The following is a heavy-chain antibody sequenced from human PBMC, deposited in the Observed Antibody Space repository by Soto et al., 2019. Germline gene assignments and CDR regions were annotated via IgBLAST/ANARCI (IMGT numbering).Heavy chain of an antibody. Sequence: QVQLQESGPGLVNPSGTLSLTCAVSGVSISSSQWWSWVRQPPGKGLEWIGEIYHNERTNYNPSLKSRLTMSLDRSKNQVSLKLSSVTAADTATYYCGRTKDYFYGVDVWGQGTTVTVSS. CDR2: IYHNERT. V-gene: IGHV4-4*02. CDR1: GVSISSSQW. J-gene: IGHJ6*02. CDR3: GRTKDYFYGVDV.